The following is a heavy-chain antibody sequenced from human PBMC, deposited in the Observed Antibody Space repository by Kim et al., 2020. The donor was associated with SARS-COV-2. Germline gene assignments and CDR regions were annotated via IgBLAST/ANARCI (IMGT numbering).Heavy chain of an antibody. CDR1: GGSISSSSYY. V-gene: IGHV4-39*01. CDR3: ARHEGVITLSVAFDI. D-gene: IGHD3-22*01. Sequence: SETLSLTCTVSGGSISSSSYYWGWIRQPPGKGLEWIGSIYYSGSTYYNPSLKSRVTISVDTSKNQFSLKLSSVTAADTAVYYCARHEGVITLSVAFDIWGQGTMGSVSS. J-gene: IGHJ3*02. CDR2: IYYSGST.